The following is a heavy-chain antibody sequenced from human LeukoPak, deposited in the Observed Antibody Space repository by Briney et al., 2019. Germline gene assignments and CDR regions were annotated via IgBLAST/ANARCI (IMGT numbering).Heavy chain of an antibody. V-gene: IGHV4-59*01. J-gene: IGHJ4*02. CDR3: TRGRYYEPIDS. Sequence: SEALSLTCSVSGGSISTDYWSWIRQTPGKGLEEIGYIYNSGSPNYNPSLEGRVTMSIDTSKNHFFLKLSSVTAADTAVYYCTRGRYYEPIDSWGQGTLVTVSS. CDR1: GGSISTDY. CDR2: IYNSGSP. D-gene: IGHD3-3*01.